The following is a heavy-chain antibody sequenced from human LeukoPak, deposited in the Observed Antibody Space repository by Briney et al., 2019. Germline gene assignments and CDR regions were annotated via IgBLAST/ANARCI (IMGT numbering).Heavy chain of an antibody. J-gene: IGHJ4*02. Sequence: SETLSLTCTVSGGSISSGSYYWSWIRQPAGKGLEWIGRIYSSGSTTYNPSLKSRLNMSIDTSMNQFSLRMNSVTAADTALYYCAADTLWFGIRVWGQGTLVTVSS. CDR2: IYSSGST. CDR3: AADTLWFGIRV. CDR1: GGSISSGSYY. V-gene: IGHV4-61*02. D-gene: IGHD3-10*01.